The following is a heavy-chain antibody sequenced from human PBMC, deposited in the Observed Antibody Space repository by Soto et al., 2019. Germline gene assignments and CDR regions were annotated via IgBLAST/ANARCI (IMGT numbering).Heavy chain of an antibody. CDR3: ARTPEYYYDSSGSLGGYYYGMDV. D-gene: IGHD3-22*01. J-gene: IGHJ6*02. CDR1: GGSISSYY. V-gene: IGHV4-4*07. CDR2: IYTSGST. Sequence: QVQLQESGPGLVKPSETLSLTCTVSGGSISSYYWSWIRQPAGKGLEWIGRIYTSGSTNYNPSLKSRVTMSVDTSKYQFSLKLSSVTAADTAVYYCARTPEYYYDSSGSLGGYYYGMDVWGQGTTVTVSS.